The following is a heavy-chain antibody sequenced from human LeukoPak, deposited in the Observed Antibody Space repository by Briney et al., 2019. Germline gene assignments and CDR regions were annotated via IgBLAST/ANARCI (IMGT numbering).Heavy chain of an antibody. CDR3: VKDHDCSSTSCYDWFDP. V-gene: IGHV3-53*05. Sequence: GGSLRLSCAASGFTVSSNYMTWVRQAPGKGLEWVSVVYTGGSTYSADSVKGRFTISRDNSKNTLYLQMSSLRAEDTAVYYCVKDHDCSSTSCYDWFDPWGQGTLVTVSS. CDR1: GFTVSSNY. J-gene: IGHJ5*02. CDR2: VYTGGST. D-gene: IGHD2-2*01.